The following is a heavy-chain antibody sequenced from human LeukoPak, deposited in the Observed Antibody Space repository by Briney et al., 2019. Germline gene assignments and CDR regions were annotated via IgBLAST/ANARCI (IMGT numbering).Heavy chain of an antibody. CDR3: ARAGVAGATIALDI. D-gene: IGHD1-26*01. CDR1: GFTFSSYW. CDR2: INSDGSTT. V-gene: IGHV3-74*01. J-gene: IGHJ3*02. Sequence: GGALRVSCAATGFTFSSYWMHWVRQAPGKGLVWVSRINSDGSTTTYADSVKGRFTISRDNAKNTPYLQMNSLRVEDTAVYCCARAGVAGATIALDIWGQGTMGTVSS.